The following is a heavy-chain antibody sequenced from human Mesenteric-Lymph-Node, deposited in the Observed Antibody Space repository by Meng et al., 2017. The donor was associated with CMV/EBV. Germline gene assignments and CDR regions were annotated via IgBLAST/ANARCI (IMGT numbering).Heavy chain of an antibody. Sequence: SGGTFSSYVINWVRQAPGQGLEWMGGIIPIFGTANYAQKFQGRVTITTDESTSTAYMELSSLRSEDTAVYYCARGPYSYGPPGWFDPWGQGTLVTVSS. CDR3: ARGPYSYGPPGWFDP. J-gene: IGHJ5*02. CDR1: GGTFSSYV. D-gene: IGHD5-18*01. V-gene: IGHV1-69*05. CDR2: IIPIFGTA.